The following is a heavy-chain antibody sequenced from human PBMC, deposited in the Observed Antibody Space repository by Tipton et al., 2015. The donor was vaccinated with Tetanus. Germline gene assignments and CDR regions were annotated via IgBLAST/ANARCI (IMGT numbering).Heavy chain of an antibody. CDR1: GGTFSSYA. CDR3: ARAAYSGSHHDQDFDY. J-gene: IGHJ4*02. CDR2: IIPIFGTA. V-gene: IGHV1-69*01. Sequence: QSGPEVKKPGSSVKVSCKASGGTFSSYAISWVRQASGQGLEWMGGIIPIFGTANYAQKFQGRVTITADESTSTAYMELSSLRSEDTAVYYCARAAYSGSHHDQDFDYWGQGTLVTVSS. D-gene: IGHD1-26*01.